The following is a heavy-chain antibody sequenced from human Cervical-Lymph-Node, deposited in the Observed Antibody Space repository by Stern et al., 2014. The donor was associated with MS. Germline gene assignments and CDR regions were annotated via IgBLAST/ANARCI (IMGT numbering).Heavy chain of an antibody. CDR1: GGTFRSSD. V-gene: IGHV1-69*01. D-gene: IGHD3-10*01. J-gene: IGHJ4*02. CDR2: IIPIIGTA. CDR3: ALGGFGHYFEY. Sequence: QVQLQESGADVQKPGSSVKVSCRASGGTFRSSDLSWVRQAPGQGLEWMGGIIPIIGTANYAQKYQGRVTITADESTSTAYMELSSLRSEDTAIYYCALGGFGHYFEYWGQGTLVTVSS.